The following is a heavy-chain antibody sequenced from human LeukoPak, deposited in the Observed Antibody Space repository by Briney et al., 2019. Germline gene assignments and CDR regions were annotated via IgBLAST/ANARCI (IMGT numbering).Heavy chain of an antibody. CDR2: TSSSGSPI. V-gene: IGHV3-48*03. Sequence: GRSLRLSCAASGLTFSSYEMNWVRHAPGKGLEWVSYTSSSGSPIYYADSVKSRFTISRDNAKKSLYPQMHSLRAEDTAVYYCARAIRAGGITRIVVATGIDYWGQRTPVTVSS. D-gene: IGHD3-22*01. CDR1: GLTFSSYE. CDR3: ARAIRAGGITRIVVATGIDY. J-gene: IGHJ4*02.